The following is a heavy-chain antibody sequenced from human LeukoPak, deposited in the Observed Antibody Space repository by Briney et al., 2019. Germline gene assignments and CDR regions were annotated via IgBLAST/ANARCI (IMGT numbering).Heavy chain of an antibody. CDR1: GFTFSTSW. D-gene: IGHD6-19*01. Sequence: GGSLRLSCAASGFTFSTSWMSWVRQAPGKGLEWVSTISDSGANTYYADSVRGRFTISRDNSKSTLYLQKNSLRADDTAIYYCAKSMTLQWRGFFDLWGRGTHVTVSS. V-gene: IGHV3-23*01. CDR2: ISDSGANT. CDR3: AKSMTLQWRGFFDL. J-gene: IGHJ2*01.